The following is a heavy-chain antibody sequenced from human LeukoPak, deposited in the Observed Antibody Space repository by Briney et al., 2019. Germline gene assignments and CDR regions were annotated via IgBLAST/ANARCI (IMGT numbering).Heavy chain of an antibody. J-gene: IGHJ6*03. CDR2: ISYDGSNK. CDR3: ARDREYPGSYYYYYMDV. Sequence: GGSLRLSCAASGFTFSSYAMHWVRQAPGKGLEWVAVISYDGSNKYYADSVKGRFTISRDNAKNSLYLQMNSLRAEDTAVYYCARDREYPGSYYYYYMDVWGKGTTVTVSS. CDR1: GFTFSSYA. V-gene: IGHV3-30-3*01. D-gene: IGHD3-10*01.